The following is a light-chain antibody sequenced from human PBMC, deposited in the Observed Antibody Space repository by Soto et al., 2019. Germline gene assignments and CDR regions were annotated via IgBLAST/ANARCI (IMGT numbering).Light chain of an antibody. CDR2: DVT. CDR1: RSDVGGYNY. Sequence: QSVLTQPASVSGSPGQSITISCSGTRSDVGGYNYVSWYQQHPGKAPRVIIYDVTNRPSGVSDRFSGSKSGNTATLTISGLQAEDEADYYCSSYTSDNTYVFASGTKLTVL. J-gene: IGLJ1*01. V-gene: IGLV2-14*03. CDR3: SSYTSDNTYV.